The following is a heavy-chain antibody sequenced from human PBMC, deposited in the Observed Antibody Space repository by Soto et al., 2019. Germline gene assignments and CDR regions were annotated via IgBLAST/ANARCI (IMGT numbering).Heavy chain of an antibody. V-gene: IGHV3-30*18. J-gene: IGHJ4*02. Sequence: GGSLRLSCAASGFTFSSYGMHWVRQAPGKGLEWVAVISYDGSNKYYADSVKGRFTISRDNSKNTLYLQMNSLRAEDTAVYYCAKDRAPWIYCSSTSCLVYFDYWGQGTLVTVSS. CDR3: AKDRAPWIYCSSTSCLVYFDY. CDR2: ISYDGSNK. D-gene: IGHD2-2*01. CDR1: GFTFSSYG.